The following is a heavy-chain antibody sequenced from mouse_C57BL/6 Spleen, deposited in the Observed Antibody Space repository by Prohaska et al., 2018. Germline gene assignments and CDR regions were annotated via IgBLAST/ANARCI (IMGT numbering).Heavy chain of an antibody. J-gene: IGHJ1*03. V-gene: IGHV1-59*01. D-gene: IGHD1-1*01. CDR2: IDPSDSYT. CDR3: AGYYNGTQGDFDG. CDR1: GYTFTSYW. Sequence: QVQLQQPGAELVRPGTSVKLSCKASGYTFTSYWMHWVKQRPGQGLEWIGVIDPSDSYTNYNQKFKGKATLTVDTSSSTAYMQLSSLTYEDSAVYYCAGYYNGTQGDFDGWGTGTTVSVSS.